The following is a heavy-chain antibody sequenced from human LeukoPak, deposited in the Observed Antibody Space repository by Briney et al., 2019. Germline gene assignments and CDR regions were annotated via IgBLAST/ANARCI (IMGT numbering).Heavy chain of an antibody. V-gene: IGHV3-20*04. J-gene: IGHJ4*02. CDR1: GFTFDDYG. CDR3: ARENAGAAAGTVDY. Sequence: GGSLRLSCAASGFTFDDYGMSWVRQAPGKGLEWVSGINWNGGSTGYADPVKGRFTISRDNAKNSLYLQMNSLRAEDTALYYCARENAGAAAGTVDYWGQGTLVTVSS. D-gene: IGHD6-13*01. CDR2: INWNGGST.